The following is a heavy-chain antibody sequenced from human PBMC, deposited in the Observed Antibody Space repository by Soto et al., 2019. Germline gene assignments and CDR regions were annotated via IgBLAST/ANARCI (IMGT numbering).Heavy chain of an antibody. J-gene: IGHJ6*02. CDR2: IFYSGTT. CDR1: GDSISSADYY. Sequence: TLSLTCTVSGDSISSADYYWSWIRQTPGRGLEWIGHIFYSGTTYYNPSLKSRLTISVDTSKNHFSLRLTSVTAADTAVYYCAIDLWVEPELYYYGMDVWGQGTTVTVSS. CDR3: AIDLWVEPELYYYGMDV. V-gene: IGHV4-30-4*01. D-gene: IGHD1-1*01.